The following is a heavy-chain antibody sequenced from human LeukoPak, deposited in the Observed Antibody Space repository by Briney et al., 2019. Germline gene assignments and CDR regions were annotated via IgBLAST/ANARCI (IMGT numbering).Heavy chain of an antibody. D-gene: IGHD3-9*01. Sequence: PGGSLRLSCAAFEFTFSSYSINWVRQAPGKGLEWVSSISSSSTYIHYADSVNGRFTISRDNAKNSVFLQMDNLRAEDTAVFYCARDGDVLTGHRFDYWGQGTLVTVSS. CDR1: EFTFSSYS. CDR2: ISSSSTYI. V-gene: IGHV3-21*01. CDR3: ARDGDVLTGHRFDY. J-gene: IGHJ4*02.